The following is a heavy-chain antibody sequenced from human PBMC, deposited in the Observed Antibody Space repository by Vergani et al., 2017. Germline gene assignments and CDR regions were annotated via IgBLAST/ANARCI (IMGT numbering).Heavy chain of an antibody. CDR3: AREPIISQSYFDWLLPTGYLMDV. CDR1: GDSVSSNSAA. V-gene: IGHV6-1*01. CDR2: TYYRSKWYN. D-gene: IGHD3-9*01. Sequence: QVQLQQSGPGLVKPSQTLSLTCAISGDSVSSNSAAWNWIRQSPSRGLEWLGRTYYRSKWYNDYAVSVKSRITINPDTSKNQFSLQLNSVTPEDTAVYYCAREPIISQSYFDWLLPTGYLMDVWGQGTTVTVSS. J-gene: IGHJ6*02.